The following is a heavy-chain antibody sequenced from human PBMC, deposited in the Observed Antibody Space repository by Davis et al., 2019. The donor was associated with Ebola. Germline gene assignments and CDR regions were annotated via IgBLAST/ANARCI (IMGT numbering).Heavy chain of an antibody. CDR3: ARGSIGVVIRWFDP. V-gene: IGHV3-13*01. Sequence: GGSLRLSCAASGFTFSSYDMHWVRHATGKGLEWVSAIGTAGDTYYPGSVKGRFTISRENAKNSLYLQMNSLRAEDTAVYYCARGSIGVVIRWFDPWGQGTLVTVSS. J-gene: IGHJ5*02. CDR1: GFTFSSYD. D-gene: IGHD3-3*01. CDR2: IGTAGDT.